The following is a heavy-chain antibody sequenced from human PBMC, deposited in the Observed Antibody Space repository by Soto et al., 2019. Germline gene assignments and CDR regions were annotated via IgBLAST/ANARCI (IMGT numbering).Heavy chain of an antibody. Sequence: EVQLLESGGGLVQPGGSLRLSCAASGFTFSNYAMNWVRQAPGRGLEWVSAISGRGSTTYYADSVKGRFTVSRDISKNALYLQLNSLRAEDTAVYYCARDSDNGAASDHWGQGTRVTVSS. J-gene: IGHJ4*02. CDR1: GFTFSNYA. CDR2: ISGRGSTT. V-gene: IGHV3-23*01. D-gene: IGHD4-17*01. CDR3: ARDSDNGAASDH.